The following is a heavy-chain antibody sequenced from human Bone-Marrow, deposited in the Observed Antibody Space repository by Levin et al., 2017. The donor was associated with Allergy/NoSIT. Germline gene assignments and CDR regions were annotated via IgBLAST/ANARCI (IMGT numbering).Heavy chain of an antibody. CDR3: ARGPRIGNASGWFDP. Sequence: GESLKISCEVSGFIVNDYYMKWVRQAPGKGPECVSVIYSGDRTFYSDSVKGRFTIPRENSNNTLYLQMNSLREEDSAIYYCARGPRIGNASGWFDPWGHAPLVTVTS. CDR2: IYSGDRT. J-gene: IGHJ5*02. D-gene: IGHD3-10*01. V-gene: IGHV3-66*01. CDR1: GFIVNDYY.